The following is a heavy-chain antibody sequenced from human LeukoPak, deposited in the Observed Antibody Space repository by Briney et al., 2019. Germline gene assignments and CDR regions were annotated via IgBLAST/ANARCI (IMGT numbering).Heavy chain of an antibody. J-gene: IGHJ4*02. CDR2: IKPDGSEK. D-gene: IGHD6-6*01. Sequence: GGSLRLSCAASGFSFSTFSMAWVRQAPGKGLEWVANIKPDGSEKYYVDSVKGRFTISRDNAKNSLSLQMNDLRAEDTAVYYCAREGDSSSNYWGQGTLVTVSS. V-gene: IGHV3-7*01. CDR1: GFSFSTFS. CDR3: AREGDSSSNY.